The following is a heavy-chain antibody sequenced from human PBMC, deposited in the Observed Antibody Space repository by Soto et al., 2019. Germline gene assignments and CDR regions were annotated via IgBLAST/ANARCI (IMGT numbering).Heavy chain of an antibody. CDR2: IKEDGSEK. D-gene: IGHD3-3*01. J-gene: IGHJ6*02. V-gene: IGHV3-7*01. CDR1: GFAFSSHW. Sequence: EVQGVESGGGVVQPGGSLRLSCVGSGFAFSSHWMIWVRQAPGKGLEGVANIKEDGSEKYLMDSVTGRFTISRHNDKDSMYVQTNNERDEHTAVYYCVRDRRRTGVAAWGLRGIFDVWGQGTTVTVSS. CDR3: VRDRRRTGVAAWGLRGIFDV.